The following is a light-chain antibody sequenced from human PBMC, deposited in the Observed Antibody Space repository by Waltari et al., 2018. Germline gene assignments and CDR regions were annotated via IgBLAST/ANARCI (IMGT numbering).Light chain of an antibody. CDR2: HAS. CDR3: QQYNSYEYT. CDR1: QSITNNY. Sequence: DIVLTQSPGTLSLSPGERASLSCRASQSITNNYLAWYQQIPGQAPRVLIYHASTRANGIPDRFSGSGSGTDFTLTISRLEPEDFATYYCQQYNSYEYTFGQGTKLEIK. J-gene: IGKJ2*01. V-gene: IGKV3-20*01.